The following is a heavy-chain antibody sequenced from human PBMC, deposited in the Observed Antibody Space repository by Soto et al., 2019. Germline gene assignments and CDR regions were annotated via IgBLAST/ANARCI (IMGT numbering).Heavy chain of an antibody. CDR1: GFTFSSYS. CDR2: ISSSSSTI. J-gene: IGHJ3*02. V-gene: IGHV3-48*04. CDR3: ARDNWADAFDT. Sequence: GGSLRLSCAASGFTFSSYSMNWVRQAPGKGLEWVSYISSSSSTIYYADSVKGRFTISRDNAKNSLYLQMNSLRAEDTAVYYCARDNWADAFDTWGQGTMVTVSS. D-gene: IGHD7-27*01.